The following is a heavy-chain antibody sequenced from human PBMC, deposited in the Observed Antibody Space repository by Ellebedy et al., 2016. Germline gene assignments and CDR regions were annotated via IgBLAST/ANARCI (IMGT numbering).Heavy chain of an antibody. V-gene: IGHV1-69*13. CDR1: GGTFSSYA. J-gene: IGHJ6*02. CDR2: IIPIFGTA. Sequence: ASVKVSCKASGGTFSSYAISWVRQAPGQGLEWMGGIIPIFGTANYAQKFQGRVTITADESTSTAYMELSSLRSEDTAVYYCARDDWNYGRTYYYDGMDVWGQGTTVTVSS. CDR3: ARDDWNYGRTYYYDGMDV. D-gene: IGHD1-7*01.